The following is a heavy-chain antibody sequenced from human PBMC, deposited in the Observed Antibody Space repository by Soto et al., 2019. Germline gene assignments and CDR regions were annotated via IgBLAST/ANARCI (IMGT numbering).Heavy chain of an antibody. V-gene: IGHV3-23*01. Sequence: GGSLRLSCAASGFTFSSSAMSWVRQAPGKGLEWVSTFRESGGTTHYADSVKGRFTISRDTSKNILNLQMNNLRAEDTAIYYCAKDSHWRIISPTHEYWGQGTLVTVSS. J-gene: IGHJ4*02. CDR3: AKDSHWRIISPTHEY. CDR2: FRESGGTT. CDR1: GFTFSSSA.